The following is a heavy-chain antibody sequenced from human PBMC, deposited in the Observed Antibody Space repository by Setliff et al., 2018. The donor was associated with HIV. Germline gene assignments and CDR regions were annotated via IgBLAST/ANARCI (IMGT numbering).Heavy chain of an antibody. V-gene: IGHV4-34*01. Sequence: KASETLSLTCAVYGGSFSGSYWSWIRQPPGKGLEWIGEINHSGSTNYSPSLKSRVTISVDTSKNQFSLKLNSVTAADTAVYYCTRSLVVTAHLDYWGQGTLVTVSS. CDR1: GGSFSGSY. D-gene: IGHD2-21*02. CDR3: TRSLVVTAHLDY. CDR2: INHSGST. J-gene: IGHJ4*02.